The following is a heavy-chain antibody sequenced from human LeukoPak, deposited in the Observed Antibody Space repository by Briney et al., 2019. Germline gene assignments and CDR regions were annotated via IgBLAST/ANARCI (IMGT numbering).Heavy chain of an antibody. CDR1: GGSISGSTYY. CDR3: ARHAAAGRLDPCFDY. D-gene: IGHD6-13*01. Sequence: KPSETLSLTCTVSGGSISGSTYYWGWIRQPPGKGLEWIGSIYYSGSTYYNPSLKSRVTTSVDTSKNQFSLKLSSVTAADTAVYYCARHAAAGRLDPCFDYWGQGTLVTVSS. CDR2: IYYSGST. J-gene: IGHJ4*02. V-gene: IGHV4-39*01.